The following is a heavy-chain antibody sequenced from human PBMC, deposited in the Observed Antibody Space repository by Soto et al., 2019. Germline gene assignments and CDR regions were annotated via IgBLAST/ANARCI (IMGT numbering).Heavy chain of an antibody. J-gene: IGHJ5*02. V-gene: IGHV3-73*01. CDR2: IRSKANSYAT. CDR1: WFTFIGSA. Sequence: PGGSLRLSCASSWFTFIGSAMHWVRQASGKGLEWVGRIRSKANSYATAYAASVKGRFTISRDDSKNTAYLQMNSLKTEDTAVYYCTTTKYYDFWSGHHWFDPWGQGTLVTVSS. CDR3: TTTKYYDFWSGHHWFDP. D-gene: IGHD3-3*01.